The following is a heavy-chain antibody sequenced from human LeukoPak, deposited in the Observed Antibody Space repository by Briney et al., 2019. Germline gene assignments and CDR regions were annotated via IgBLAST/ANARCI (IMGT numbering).Heavy chain of an antibody. J-gene: IGHJ4*02. CDR2: IWYDGSNK. Sequence: PGGSLRLSCAASGFTFSSYGMPWVRQAPGKGLEWVAVIWYDGSNKYYADSVKGRFTISRDNSKNTLYLQMNSLRAEDTAVYYCARDGELAVAGTPQDFDYWGQGTLVTVSS. CDR1: GFTFSSYG. D-gene: IGHD6-19*01. V-gene: IGHV3-33*01. CDR3: ARDGELAVAGTPQDFDY.